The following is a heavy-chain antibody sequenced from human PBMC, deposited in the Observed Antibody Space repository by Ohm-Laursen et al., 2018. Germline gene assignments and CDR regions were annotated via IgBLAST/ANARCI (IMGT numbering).Heavy chain of an antibody. V-gene: IGHV3-23*01. CDR2: ISGSGDNT. J-gene: IGHJ4*02. D-gene: IGHD1-1*01. CDR3: AKDTTGTPLYYFDY. CDR1: GFTFSTYA. Sequence: SLRLSCTASGFTFSTYAMSWVRQAPGKGLEWVSAISGSGDNTYYADSVKGRFTISRDNAKNSLYLQMNSLRAEDTALYYCAKDTTGTPLYYFDYWGQGTLVTVSS.